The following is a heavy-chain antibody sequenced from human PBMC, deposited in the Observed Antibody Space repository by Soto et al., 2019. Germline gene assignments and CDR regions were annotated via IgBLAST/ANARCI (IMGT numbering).Heavy chain of an antibody. CDR2: IYYSGST. V-gene: IGHV4-59*01. J-gene: IGHJ4*02. CDR3: ARLWGTVTTENFDY. CDR1: GGSISSYY. D-gene: IGHD4-17*01. Sequence: SETLSLTCTVSGGSISSYYWSWIRQPPGKGLEWIGYIYYSGSTNYNPSLKSRVTISVDTSKNQFSLKLSSVTAADTAVYYCARLWGTVTTENFDYWGQGTLVTVSS.